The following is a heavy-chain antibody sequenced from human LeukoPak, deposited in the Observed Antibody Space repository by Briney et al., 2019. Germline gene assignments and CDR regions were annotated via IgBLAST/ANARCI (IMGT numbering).Heavy chain of an antibody. CDR2: ISPDGNNK. D-gene: IGHD6-13*01. V-gene: IGHV3-30-3*01. CDR1: GFTFTTYA. Sequence: GALRLSCAASGFTFTTYAMHWVRQAPGKGLEWVAAISPDGNNKYYADSMKGRFTISRDNSKNTVYVQMNSLRVEDTAVYYCARGGLTSSWFEYWGQGTLVTVAS. CDR3: ARGGLTSSWFEY. J-gene: IGHJ4*02.